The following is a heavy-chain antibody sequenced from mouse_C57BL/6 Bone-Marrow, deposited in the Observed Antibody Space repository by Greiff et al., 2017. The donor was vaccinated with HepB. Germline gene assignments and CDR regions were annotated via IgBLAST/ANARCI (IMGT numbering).Heavy chain of an antibody. CDR3: ARNWIYYYGSSQYYFDY. V-gene: IGHV2-9-1*01. D-gene: IGHD1-1*01. Sequence: VKLMESGPGLVAPSQSLSITCTVSGFSLTSYAISWVRQPPGKGLEWLGVIWTGGGTNYNSALKSRLSISKDNSKSQVFLKMNSLQTDDTARYYCARNWIYYYGSSQYYFDYWGQGTTLTVSS. CDR2: IWTGGGT. J-gene: IGHJ2*01. CDR1: GFSLTSYA.